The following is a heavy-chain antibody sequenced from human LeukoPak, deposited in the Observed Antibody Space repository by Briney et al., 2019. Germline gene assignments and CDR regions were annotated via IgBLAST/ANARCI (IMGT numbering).Heavy chain of an antibody. V-gene: IGHV3-43*01. D-gene: IGHD3-10*02. CDR1: GFNFDRYT. CDR2: AGWAGGTT. CDR3: AKELDTMFFDY. J-gene: IGHJ4*02. Sequence: GGSLRLSYATSGFNFDRYTIHWVRQAPGKGLEWVSLAGWAGGTTFYSDSVRGRFTISRDSGRKSVYLQMNSLTTDDTAFYFCAKELDTMFFDYWGQGALVTVSS.